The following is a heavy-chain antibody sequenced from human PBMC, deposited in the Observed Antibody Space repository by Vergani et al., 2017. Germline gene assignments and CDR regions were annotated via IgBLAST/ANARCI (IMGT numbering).Heavy chain of an antibody. CDR2: IYSTGST. CDR3: ARMGGYXEGDAFRIGYFDS. D-gene: IGHD2-2*01. J-gene: IGHJ4*02. Sequence: QVQLQESGPGLVKPSQTLCLTCSVSGDSISSGVYYWNWIRQHPGKGLEWIGYIYSTGSTHHNPSLRRRINMSVDTSKNQFSLKLNSVNAADTAMYYCARMGGYXEGDAFRIGYFDSWGPGILVTVSS. V-gene: IGHV4-31*03. CDR1: GDSISSGVYY.